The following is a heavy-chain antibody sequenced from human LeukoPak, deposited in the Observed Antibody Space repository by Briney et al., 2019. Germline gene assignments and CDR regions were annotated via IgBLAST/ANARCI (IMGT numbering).Heavy chain of an antibody. CDR1: GYTFTSYG. CDR2: ISAYNGNT. D-gene: IGHD5-18*01. J-gene: IGHJ4*02. Sequence: ASVKVSCKGSGYTFTSYGLSWVGQAPGQGLEWTGWISAYNGNTNYAQKLQGRVTMTTDTSTSTAYMELRSLGSDDTAVYYCARTIRGYSYGSPVDYWGQGTLVTVSS. CDR3: ARTIRGYSYGSPVDY. V-gene: IGHV1-18*04.